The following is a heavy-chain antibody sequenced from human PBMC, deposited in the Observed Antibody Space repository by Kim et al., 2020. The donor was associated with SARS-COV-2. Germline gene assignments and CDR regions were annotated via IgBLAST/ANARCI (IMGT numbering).Heavy chain of an antibody. D-gene: IGHD2-8*01. Sequence: YAAPVTGRFTISRDDSKDTLYLQMNSLKSEDTAVYFCTTDLNGNGAYFDFWGQGTLVSVSS. V-gene: IGHV3-15*01. J-gene: IGHJ4*02. CDR3: TTDLNGNGAYFDF.